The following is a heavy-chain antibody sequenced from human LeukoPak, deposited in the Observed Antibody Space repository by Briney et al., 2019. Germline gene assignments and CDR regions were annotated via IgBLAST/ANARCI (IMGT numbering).Heavy chain of an antibody. V-gene: IGHV3-20*01. CDR3: ARNRDSSGWNDAFDI. J-gene: IGHJ3*02. D-gene: IGHD6-19*01. CDR2: INWSGGST. CDR1: GFTFDDYG. Sequence: GGSLRLSCAASGFTFDDYGMNWVRQAPGEGLEWVSGINWSGGSTGNADSVKDRFTISRDNAKNSLYLQMNSLRAEDTALYHCARNRDSSGWNDAFDIWGQGTMVTVSS.